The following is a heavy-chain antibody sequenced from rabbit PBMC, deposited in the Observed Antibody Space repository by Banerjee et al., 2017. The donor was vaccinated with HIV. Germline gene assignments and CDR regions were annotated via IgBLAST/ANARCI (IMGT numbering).Heavy chain of an antibody. Sequence: QSLEESGGDLVQPGASLTLTCTASGFSFSSTYYMCWVRQAPGKGLEWIGCIYASSGTTYYASWAKGRFTISKTSSTTVTLQMTSLTAADTATYFCARRYAGYVSAISDFNLWGQGTLVTVS. CDR2: IYASSGTT. J-gene: IGHJ4*01. D-gene: IGHD7-1*01. CDR1: GFSFSSTYY. CDR3: ARRYAGYVSAISDFNL. V-gene: IGHV1S40*01.